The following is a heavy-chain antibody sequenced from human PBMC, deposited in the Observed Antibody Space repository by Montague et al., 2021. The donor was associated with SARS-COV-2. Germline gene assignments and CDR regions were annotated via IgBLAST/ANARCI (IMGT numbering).Heavy chain of an antibody. CDR1: GFTFSYYV. D-gene: IGHD6-13*01. CDR3: ANRGIAAAGSYRYYFDY. CDR2: ISGSGGST. V-gene: IGHV3-23*01. J-gene: IGHJ4*02. Sequence: SVRLSCVACGFTFSYYVMSWVRQAPGKGLEWVSAISGSGGSTYYADFVKGRFTISRDNSENTLYLQMNNLRAEDTAVYYCANRGIAAAGSYRYYFDYWGQGTLVTVSS.